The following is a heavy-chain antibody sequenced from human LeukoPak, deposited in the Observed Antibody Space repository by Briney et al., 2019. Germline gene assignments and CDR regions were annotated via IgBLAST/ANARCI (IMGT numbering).Heavy chain of an antibody. CDR1: GYIFSGYY. D-gene: IGHD3-22*01. Sequence: ASVKVSCKASGYIFSGYYMNWVRQAPGQGLEWMGRINPNSGGTNYAQKFQGRVTMTRDTSISTAYMELSRLRSDDTAVYYCARGKGYYYDSSGYYWAYWGQGTLVTVSS. CDR3: ARGKGYYYDSSGYYWAY. V-gene: IGHV1-2*06. CDR2: INPNSGGT. J-gene: IGHJ4*02.